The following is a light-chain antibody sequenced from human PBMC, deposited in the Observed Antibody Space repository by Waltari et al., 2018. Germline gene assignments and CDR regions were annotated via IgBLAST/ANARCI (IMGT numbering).Light chain of an antibody. Sequence: QSALTQTPTVSGSPGQSITISCSGTSSDIGNYNLVSWYQQHPGKAPTLMIYDVNKRPSGVSNRISGSKSGNTAFLTISGLQTADEADYYCCSYAGSAISVFGGGTKLTVL. CDR3: CSYAGSAISV. CDR1: SSDIGNYNL. CDR2: DVN. J-gene: IGLJ3*02. V-gene: IGLV2-23*02.